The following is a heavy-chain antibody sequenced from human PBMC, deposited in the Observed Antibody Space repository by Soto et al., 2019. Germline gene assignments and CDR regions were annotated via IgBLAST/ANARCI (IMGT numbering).Heavy chain of an antibody. Sequence: SETLSLTCAVYGGSFSGSYWSWIRQPPGKGLEWIGEINHSGSTNYNPSLKSRVTISVDTSKNQFSLKLSSVTAADTAVYYCARGRRNYDFWSGYYRPYYYYGMDVWGQGTTVTVSS. V-gene: IGHV4-34*01. CDR1: GGSFSGSY. CDR2: INHSGST. D-gene: IGHD3-3*01. CDR3: ARGRRNYDFWSGYYRPYYYYGMDV. J-gene: IGHJ6*02.